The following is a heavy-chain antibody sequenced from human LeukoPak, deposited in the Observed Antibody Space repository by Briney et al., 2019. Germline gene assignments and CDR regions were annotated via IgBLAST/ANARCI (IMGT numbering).Heavy chain of an antibody. D-gene: IGHD3-3*01. CDR2: INHSGST. J-gene: IGHJ4*02. CDR1: GGSFSGYY. Sequence: PSETLSLTCAVYGGSFSGYYWSWIRQPPGKGLEWIGEINHSGSTNYNPSLKSRVTISVDTSKNQFSLKLSSVTAADTAVYYCARTPLFWSGYLDYWGQGTLVTVSS. V-gene: IGHV4-34*01. CDR3: ARTPLFWSGYLDY.